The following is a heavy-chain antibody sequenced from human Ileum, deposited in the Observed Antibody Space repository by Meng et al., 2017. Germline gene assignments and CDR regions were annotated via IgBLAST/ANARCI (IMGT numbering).Heavy chain of an antibody. D-gene: IGHD1-26*01. J-gene: IGHJ3*02. V-gene: IGHV3-21*01. CDR1: GFMVNNFD. Sequence: GGSLRLSCSASGFMVNNFDMTWVRQAPGKGLEWVSSIGTSDSYIYFATSVRSRFTISRDNARNSLYLQMTSLRADDTALYYCAISGGTLRAPDDFDIWGRGTRVTVSS. CDR2: IGTSDSYI. CDR3: AISGGTLRAPDDFDI.